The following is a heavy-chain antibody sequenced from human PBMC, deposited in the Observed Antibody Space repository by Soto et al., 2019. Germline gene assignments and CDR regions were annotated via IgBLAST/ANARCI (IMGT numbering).Heavy chain of an antibody. Sequence: AASVKVSCKVSGYTLTELSMHWVRQAPGKGLEWMGGFDPEDGETIYAQKFQGRVTMTEDTSTDTAYMELSSLRSEDTAVYYCATAYYYGSGSEGYYYYMDVWGKGTTVTVSS. V-gene: IGHV1-24*01. CDR1: GYTLTELS. CDR3: ATAYYYGSGSEGYYYYMDV. J-gene: IGHJ6*03. D-gene: IGHD3-10*01. CDR2: FDPEDGET.